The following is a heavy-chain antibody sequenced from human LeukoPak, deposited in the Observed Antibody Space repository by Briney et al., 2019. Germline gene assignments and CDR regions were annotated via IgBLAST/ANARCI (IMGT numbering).Heavy chain of an antibody. D-gene: IGHD4-17*01. V-gene: IGHV3-33*01. Sequence: GRSLRLSCAASGLTFSSYGMHWVRQAPGKGLEWVAVIWYDGSNKYYADSVKGRFTISRDNSKNTLYLQMNSLRAEDTAVYYCAEGGDYGYYYYGMDVWGQGTTVTVSS. CDR2: IWYDGSNK. J-gene: IGHJ6*02. CDR3: AEGGDYGYYYYGMDV. CDR1: GLTFSSYG.